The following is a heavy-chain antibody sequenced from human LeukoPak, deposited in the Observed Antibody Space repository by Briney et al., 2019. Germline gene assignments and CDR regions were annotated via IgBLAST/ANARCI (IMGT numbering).Heavy chain of an antibody. CDR1: GYSISSGYY. D-gene: IGHD5-12*01. CDR2: IYHSGST. V-gene: IGHV4-38-2*02. Sequence: SETLSLTCTVSGYSISSGYYWGWIRQPPGKGLEWIGSIYHSGSTYYNPSLKSRVTISVDTSKNQFSLKLSSVTAADTAVYYCARDGHSGWKIDAFDIWGQGTMVTVSS. CDR3: ARDGHSGWKIDAFDI. J-gene: IGHJ3*02.